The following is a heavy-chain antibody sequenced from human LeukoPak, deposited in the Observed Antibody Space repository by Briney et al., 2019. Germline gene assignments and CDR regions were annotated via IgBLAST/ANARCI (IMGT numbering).Heavy chain of an antibody. CDR3: AKDGGEHIRESRCAFDI. Sequence: TSRPLSLTCAISGDSVSSNRIGWNWLRQSPSIGLEWLRWTYYRSKLYNDYAVTVRSRITINPDTSKNQFSLQLKSVTPEDTAVYYCAKDGGEHIRESRCAFDIWGQGTMIT. D-gene: IGHD1/OR15-1a*01. CDR2: TYYRSKLYN. J-gene: IGHJ3*02. CDR1: GDSVSSNRIG. V-gene: IGHV6-1*01.